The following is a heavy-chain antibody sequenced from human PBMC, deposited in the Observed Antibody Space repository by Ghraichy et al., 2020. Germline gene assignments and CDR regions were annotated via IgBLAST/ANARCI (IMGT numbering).Heavy chain of an antibody. Sequence: GESLNISCAASGFTFSSYAMSWVRQAPGKGLEWVSVISDSGSSTYYADSVKGRFTVSRDNSKNTLYLQMNSLRAEDTAVYYCAKEVVRDYSNYDYFDYWGQGTLVTVSS. V-gene: IGHV3-23*01. D-gene: IGHD4-11*01. CDR1: GFTFSSYA. CDR3: AKEVVRDYSNYDYFDY. CDR2: ISDSGSST. J-gene: IGHJ4*02.